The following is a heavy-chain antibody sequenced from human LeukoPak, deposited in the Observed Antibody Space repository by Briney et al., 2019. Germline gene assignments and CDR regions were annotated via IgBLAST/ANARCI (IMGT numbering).Heavy chain of an antibody. CDR1: GFTVSSNY. V-gene: IGHV3-53*01. CDR2: IYIGGST. J-gene: IGHJ4*02. D-gene: IGHD2-2*02. CDR3: ARLGFVVPAVIFDY. Sequence: GGSLRLSCAASGFTVSSNYMSWVRQAPGKGLAWVSVIYIGGSTYYADSVKGRFTISRDISKNTLYLQMNSLRAEDTAMYYCARLGFVVPAVIFDYWGQGTLVTVSS.